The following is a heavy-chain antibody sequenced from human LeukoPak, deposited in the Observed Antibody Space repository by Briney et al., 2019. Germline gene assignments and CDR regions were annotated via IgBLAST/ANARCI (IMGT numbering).Heavy chain of an antibody. CDR2: ISWNSCSI. CDR1: GFTFDDCA. D-gene: IGHD5-18*01. J-gene: IGHJ2*01. Sequence: PGRSLCLSCAVSGFTFDDCAMHWVRQAPGQGKDLVSGISWNSCSIGYADSVKGRFTISRDNAKNSLYLQMNSLRAEDAALYYCAKDITLLTTAIGWYFDLWGRGTLVTVSS. V-gene: IGHV3-9*01. CDR3: AKDITLLTTAIGWYFDL.